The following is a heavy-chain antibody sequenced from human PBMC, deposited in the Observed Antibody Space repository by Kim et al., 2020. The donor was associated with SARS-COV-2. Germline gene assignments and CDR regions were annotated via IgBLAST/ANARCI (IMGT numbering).Heavy chain of an antibody. V-gene: IGHV4-38-2*02. J-gene: IGHJ4*02. D-gene: IGHD5-12*01. CDR1: GYSISSGYY. CDR3: ARELGYSGTQVTTEARTFDY. CDR2: IYHSGST. Sequence: SETLSLTCTVSGYSISSGYYWGWIRQPPGKGLEWIGRIYHSGSTYYNPSLKSRVTISVDTSKNQFSLKLSSVTAADTAVYYCARELGYSGTQVTTEARTFDYWSQGTLVTVSS.